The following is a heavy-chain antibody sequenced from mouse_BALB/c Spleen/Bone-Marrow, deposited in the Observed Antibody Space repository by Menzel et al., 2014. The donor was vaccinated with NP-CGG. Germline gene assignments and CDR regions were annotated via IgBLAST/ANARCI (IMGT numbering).Heavy chain of an antibody. CDR1: GFTFSSYG. D-gene: IGHD1-1*01. CDR2: ISSGGSYT. J-gene: IGHJ4*01. CDR3: ARDFITTDAMDY. Sequence: KVVESGGDLVKPGGSLKLSCAASGFTFSSYGMSWVRQTPDKRLEWVATISSGGSYTYYPDSVKGRFTISRDNAKNTLYLQMSSLKSEDTAMYYCARDFITTDAMDYWGQGTSVTVPS. V-gene: IGHV5-6*02.